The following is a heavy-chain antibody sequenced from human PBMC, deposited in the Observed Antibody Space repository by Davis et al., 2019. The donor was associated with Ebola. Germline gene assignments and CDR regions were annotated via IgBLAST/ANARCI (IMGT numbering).Heavy chain of an antibody. CDR2: INPSGGST. CDR3: ARDIGYCSGGNCQWDFDY. D-gene: IGHD2-15*01. J-gene: IGHJ4*02. Sequence: ASVKVSCKASGYTFTSYYMHWVRQAPGQGLEWMGIINPSGGSTNYAQNFQGRVTITADESTNTAYMELSRLRSEDTAVYYCARDIGYCSGGNCQWDFDYWGQGTLVTVSS. V-gene: IGHV1-46*01. CDR1: GYTFTSYY.